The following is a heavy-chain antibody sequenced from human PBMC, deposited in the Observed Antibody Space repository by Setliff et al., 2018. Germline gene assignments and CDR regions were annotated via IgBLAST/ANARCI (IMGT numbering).Heavy chain of an antibody. D-gene: IGHD3-10*01. Sequence: GGSLRLSCAASGFSFSSFWMAWVRQSPGRGLEWVANINQGGSDQFYVESVKGRFTISRDNAKNSLYLQMNSLRVEDTAVYYCFGAGTCSYWGQGTLVTVSS. V-gene: IGHV3-7*01. CDR2: INQGGSDQ. J-gene: IGHJ4*02. CDR3: FGAGTCSY. CDR1: GFSFSSFW.